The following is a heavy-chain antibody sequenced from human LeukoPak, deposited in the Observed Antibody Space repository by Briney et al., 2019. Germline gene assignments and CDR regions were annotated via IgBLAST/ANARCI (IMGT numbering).Heavy chain of an antibody. D-gene: IGHD6-6*01. J-gene: IGHJ3*02. CDR1: GFTVSSNY. CDR2: IYSGGST. Sequence: GGSLRLSCAASGFTVSSNYMSWVRQAPGKGLEWVSVIYSGGSTYYADSVKGRFTISRDNSKNTLYLQMNSLRAEDTAVYYCASGHEYSRSKAAFDIWGQGTMVTVSS. V-gene: IGHV3-53*01. CDR3: ASGHEYSRSKAAFDI.